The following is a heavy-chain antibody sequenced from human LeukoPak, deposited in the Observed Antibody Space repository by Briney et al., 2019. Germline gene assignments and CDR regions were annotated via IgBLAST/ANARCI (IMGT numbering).Heavy chain of an antibody. CDR2: ISSGGSYI. J-gene: IGHJ4*02. CDR1: GFTFSTYS. V-gene: IGHV3-21*01. Sequence: GVSLRLSCTASGFTFSTYSMNWVRQAPGKGLEWVSSISSGGSYIHSSDSVKGRFTISRDNAKNSLYLQMNSLRAEDTAVYYCAGRGCSDGLCHFDYWGQGTLVTVSS. CDR3: AGRGCSDGLCHFDY. D-gene: IGHD2-15*01.